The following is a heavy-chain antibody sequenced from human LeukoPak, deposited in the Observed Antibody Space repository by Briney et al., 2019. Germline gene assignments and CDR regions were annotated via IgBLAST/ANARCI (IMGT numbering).Heavy chain of an antibody. CDR3: AKDMTRGCYHRSPFDY. D-gene: IGHD6-19*01. CDR2: IRWNSGSI. V-gene: IGHV3-9*01. Sequence: GGSLRLSCAASGFTFDDYAMHWVRQAPGKGLEWVSGIRWNSGSIGYADSVKGRFTISRDNAKNSLYLQMNSLRAEDTALYYCAKDMTRGCYHRSPFDYWGQXXXXXVSX. J-gene: IGHJ4*02. CDR1: GFTFDDYA.